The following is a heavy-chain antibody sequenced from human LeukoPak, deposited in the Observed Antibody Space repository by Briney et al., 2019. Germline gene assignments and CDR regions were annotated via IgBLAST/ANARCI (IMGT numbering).Heavy chain of an antibody. Sequence: QSGGSLRLSCAASGFTFSSNAMSWVRQAPGKGLEWVSGISGSGVSTHYADSVKGRFTISRDNSKNTLYLQMNSLRAEDTAVYYCAKDRANFGYWGQGTLVTVSS. CDR3: AKDRANFGY. J-gene: IGHJ4*02. CDR2: ISGSGVST. CDR1: GFTFSSNA. V-gene: IGHV3-23*01.